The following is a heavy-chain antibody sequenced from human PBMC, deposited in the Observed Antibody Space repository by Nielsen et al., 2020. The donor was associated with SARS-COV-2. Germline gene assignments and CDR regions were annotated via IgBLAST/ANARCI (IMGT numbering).Heavy chain of an antibody. Sequence: GESLKISCAASGFTFSSYGMHWVRQAPGKGLEWVAVISYDGSNKYYADSVKGRFTISRDNSKNTLYLQMNSLRAEDTAVYYCAKVGTEMATIGMFDIWGQGTMVTVSS. V-gene: IGHV3-30*18. D-gene: IGHD5-24*01. CDR2: ISYDGSNK. CDR1: GFTFSSYG. CDR3: AKVGTEMATIGMFDI. J-gene: IGHJ3*02.